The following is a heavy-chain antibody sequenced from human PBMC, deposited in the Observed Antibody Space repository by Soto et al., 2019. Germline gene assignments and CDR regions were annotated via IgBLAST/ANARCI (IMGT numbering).Heavy chain of an antibody. CDR1: GFTFNNYG. CDR3: AKAATVVTLYYFDS. V-gene: IGHV3-23*01. D-gene: IGHD4-17*01. J-gene: IGHJ4*02. Sequence: EVQLLESGGGLVQPGGSLRLSCAATGFTFNNYGMSWVRQAPGKGLEWVSAITDSGGSTYYADSVKGRFTISRDNSKNTVYLQMSSLRAEDTAVYYCAKAATVVTLYYFDSCGQGTLVTVSS. CDR2: ITDSGGST.